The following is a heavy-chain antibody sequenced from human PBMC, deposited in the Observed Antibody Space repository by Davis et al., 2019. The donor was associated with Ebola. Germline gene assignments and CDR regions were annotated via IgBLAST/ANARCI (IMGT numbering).Heavy chain of an antibody. D-gene: IGHD3-3*01. CDR3: AKGGYDFWSGDYYCSYYGMDV. V-gene: IGHV3-30-3*01. Sequence: GESLKISCAASGFTFSRYDKQWVRQAPGKGLEWVAVISYEGSNKYYADSVKGRFTISRDNSKNTLYLQMNSLRVEETAVYYCAKGGYDFWSGDYYCSYYGMDVWGQGTTVTVSS. J-gene: IGHJ6*02. CDR2: ISYEGSNK. CDR1: GFTFSRYD.